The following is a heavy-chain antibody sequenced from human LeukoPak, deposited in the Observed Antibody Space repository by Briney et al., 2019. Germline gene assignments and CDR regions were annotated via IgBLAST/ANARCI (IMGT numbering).Heavy chain of an antibody. Sequence: PSETLSLTCAVYGGSFSGYYGSWIREPPGQGLGWIGEINHSGSTNYNPSLKSRVTISVGTSKHQFSLKLSSVTAADTAVYYCARAPSCSGGSCSSLAGLDYWGQGTLVTVSS. CDR1: GGSFSGYY. CDR3: ARAPSCSGGSCSSLAGLDY. V-gene: IGHV4-34*01. CDR2: INHSGST. J-gene: IGHJ4*02. D-gene: IGHD2-15*01.